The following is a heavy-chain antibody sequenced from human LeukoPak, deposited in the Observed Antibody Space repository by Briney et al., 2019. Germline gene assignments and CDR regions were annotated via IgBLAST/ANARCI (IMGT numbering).Heavy chain of an antibody. Sequence: SETLSLTCTVSGGSISSGDYYWSWIRQPPGKGLEWIGYIYYSGSTYYNPSLKSRVTISVDTSKNQFSLRLSSVTAADTAVYYCARESGTMIVVLPDYWGQGTLVTVSS. CDR2: IYYSGST. V-gene: IGHV4-30-4*08. D-gene: IGHD3-22*01. CDR3: ARESGTMIVVLPDY. J-gene: IGHJ4*02. CDR1: GGSISSGDYY.